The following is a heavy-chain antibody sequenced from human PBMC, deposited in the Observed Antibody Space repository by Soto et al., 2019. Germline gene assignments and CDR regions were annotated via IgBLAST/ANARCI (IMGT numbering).Heavy chain of an antibody. Sequence: EVQLVESGGGLVQPGGSLRLSCAASGFTFSSYSMNWVRQAPGKGLEWVSYISSSSSTIYYADSVKGRFTISRDNAKNSLYLQMNSLRAEDTAVYYCARDGDYYDFWSGYLIDYWGQGTLVTVSS. CDR2: ISSSSSTI. CDR1: GFTFSSYS. J-gene: IGHJ4*02. CDR3: ARDGDYYDFWSGYLIDY. D-gene: IGHD3-3*01. V-gene: IGHV3-48*01.